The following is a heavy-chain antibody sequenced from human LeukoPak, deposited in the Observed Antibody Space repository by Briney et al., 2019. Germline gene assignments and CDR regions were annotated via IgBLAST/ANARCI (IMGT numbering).Heavy chain of an antibody. V-gene: IGHV4-34*01. Sequence: SETLSLTCAVYGGSFSGYYWSWIRQPPGKGLEWIGKINHSGSTNYNPSLKSRVTISVDTSKNQFSLKLSSVTAADTAVYYCARGYDYVWGSYRSFDPWGQGTLVTVSS. CDR1: GGSFSGYY. D-gene: IGHD3-16*02. CDR3: ARGYDYVWGSYRSFDP. J-gene: IGHJ5*02. CDR2: INHSGST.